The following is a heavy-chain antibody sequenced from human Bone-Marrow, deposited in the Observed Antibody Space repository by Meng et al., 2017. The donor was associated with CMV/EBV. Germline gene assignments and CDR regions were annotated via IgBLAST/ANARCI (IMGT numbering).Heavy chain of an antibody. V-gene: IGHV3-23*01. CDR3: ASGKGRYYGMDV. CDR2: ITDSGDWT. Sequence: GGSLRLSCAASGITFSNYAMIWVRQAPGKGLELVSSITDSGDWTHHADSVKGRFTASRDNSKNTPYLQMSGLRVEDTAVYYCASGKGRYYGMDVWGQGTTVTVSS. D-gene: IGHD1-26*01. J-gene: IGHJ6*02. CDR1: GITFSNYA.